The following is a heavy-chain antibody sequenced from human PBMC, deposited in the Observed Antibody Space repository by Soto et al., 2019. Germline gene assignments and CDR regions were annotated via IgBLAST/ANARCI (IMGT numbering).Heavy chain of an antibody. Sequence: ASVKVSCKASGYTLTGYYMHWVRQAPGQGLEWMGWINPNSGGTNYAQKFQGRVTMTRDTSISTAYMELSRLRSDDTAVYYCARVSLRYKSCWFDPWGHGTQVTVSS. J-gene: IGHJ5*02. CDR2: INPNSGGT. CDR3: ARVSLRYKSCWFDP. D-gene: IGHD4-17*01. CDR1: GYTLTGYY. V-gene: IGHV1-2*02.